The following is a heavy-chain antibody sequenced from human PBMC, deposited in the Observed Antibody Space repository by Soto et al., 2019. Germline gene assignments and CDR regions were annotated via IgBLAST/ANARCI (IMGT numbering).Heavy chain of an antibody. Sequence: PSETLSLTCTVSGGSISSSSYYWGWIRQPPGKGLEWIGSIYYSGSTYYNPSLKSRVTISVDTSKNQFSLKLSSVTAADTAVYYCARHSEWLGMVQIWFDPWGQGTLVTVSS. D-gene: IGHD6-19*01. J-gene: IGHJ5*02. CDR2: IYYSGST. V-gene: IGHV4-39*01. CDR1: GGSISSSSYY. CDR3: ARHSEWLGMVQIWFDP.